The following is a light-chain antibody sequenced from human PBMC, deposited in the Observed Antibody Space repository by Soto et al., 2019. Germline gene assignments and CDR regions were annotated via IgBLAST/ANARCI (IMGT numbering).Light chain of an antibody. J-gene: IGKJ5*01. Sequence: EILMTQYPATLSVSPGERATLSCGASQSVSSNLAWYQQKPGQAPRLLIYGASTRATGIPARLSGSGYGTEFTLTISSMKSEDFALYYCQQRNNWTITFGQGTRLEIK. CDR1: QSVSSN. V-gene: IGKV3-15*01. CDR3: QQRNNWTIT. CDR2: GAS.